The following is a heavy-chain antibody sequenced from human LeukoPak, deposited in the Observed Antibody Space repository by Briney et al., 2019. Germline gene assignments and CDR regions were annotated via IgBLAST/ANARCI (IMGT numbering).Heavy chain of an antibody. CDR2: IYSGGST. CDR1: GFTFSNYA. J-gene: IGHJ4*02. D-gene: IGHD3-22*01. CDR3: ARDGGYDSSGYSFDY. V-gene: IGHV3-53*01. Sequence: GGSLRLSCVVSGFTFSNYALSWVRQAPGKGLEWVSVIYSGGSTYYADSVKGRFTISRDNSKNTLYLQMNSLRAEDTAVYYCARDGGYDSSGYSFDYWGQGTLVTVSS.